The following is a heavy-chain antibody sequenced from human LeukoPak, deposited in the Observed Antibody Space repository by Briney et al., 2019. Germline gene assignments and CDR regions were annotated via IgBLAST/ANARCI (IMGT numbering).Heavy chain of an antibody. Sequence: SETLSLTCTVSGGSISSYYVSWLRQPPGKGLEWIGYISYSGNTNYNPSLKTRVTISVDTSKNQFSLKLSSVTAADTAVYYCARPNYGDYAFDIWGQGTMVTVSS. V-gene: IGHV4-59*08. J-gene: IGHJ3*02. CDR3: ARPNYGDYAFDI. D-gene: IGHD4-17*01. CDR1: GGSISSYY. CDR2: ISYSGNT.